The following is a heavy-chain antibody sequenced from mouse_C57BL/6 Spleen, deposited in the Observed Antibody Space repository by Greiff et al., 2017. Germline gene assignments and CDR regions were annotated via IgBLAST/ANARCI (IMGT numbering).Heavy chain of an antibody. CDR3: ARDHGSSYGDY. V-gene: IGHV1-26*01. CDR1: GYTFTDYY. D-gene: IGHD1-1*01. J-gene: IGHJ4*01. Sequence: EVQLQQSGPELVKPGASVKIPCKASGYTFTDYYMNWVKQSHGKSLEWIGDINPNNGGTSYNQKFKGKATLTVDKSSSTAYMELRSLTSEDSAVDYCARDHGSSYGDYWGQGTSVTVSS. CDR2: INPNNGGT.